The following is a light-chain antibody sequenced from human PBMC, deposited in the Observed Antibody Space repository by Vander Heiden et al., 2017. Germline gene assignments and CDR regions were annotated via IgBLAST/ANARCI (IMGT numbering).Light chain of an antibody. CDR1: RGISSC. Sequence: DIQMTPSPSTLSASVGDRVTISCWTSRGISSCLAWYQQKPGQAPKLLTYRASSLESGVPSRFSGSGSGTEFTLTISSLQPDDFATYYCQQYNSYSYTFGRGTKLEIK. CDR3: QQYNSYSYT. V-gene: IGKV1-5*03. J-gene: IGKJ2*01. CDR2: RAS.